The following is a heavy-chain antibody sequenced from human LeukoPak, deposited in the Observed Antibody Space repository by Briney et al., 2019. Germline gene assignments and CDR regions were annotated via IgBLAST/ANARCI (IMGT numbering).Heavy chain of an antibody. J-gene: IGHJ6*02. D-gene: IGHD1-14*01. V-gene: IGHV4-30-2*01. CDR1: GGSISNGDHY. CDR2: IYHSGST. CDR3: ATSTGAPHYYYYGMDV. Sequence: SETLSLTCTVSGGSISNGDHYWSWIRQPPGKGLEWIGYIYHSGSTYYNPSLKSRVTISVDRSKNQFSLKLSSVTAADTAVYYCATSTGAPHYYYYGMDVWGQGTTVTVSS.